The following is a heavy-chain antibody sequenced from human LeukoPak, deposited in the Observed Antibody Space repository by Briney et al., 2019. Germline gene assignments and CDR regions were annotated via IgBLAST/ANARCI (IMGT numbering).Heavy chain of an antibody. CDR2: ISSSSSYI. V-gene: IGHV3-21*01. CDR1: GFTFSSYS. J-gene: IGHJ4*02. Sequence: PGGSLRLSCAASGFTFSSYSMNWVRQAPGKRLEWVSSISSSSSYIYYADSVKGRFTISRDNAKNSLYLQMNSLRAEDTAVYYCARGSVEWELLTPNFDYWGQGTLVTVSS. D-gene: IGHD1-26*01. CDR3: ARGSVEWELLTPNFDY.